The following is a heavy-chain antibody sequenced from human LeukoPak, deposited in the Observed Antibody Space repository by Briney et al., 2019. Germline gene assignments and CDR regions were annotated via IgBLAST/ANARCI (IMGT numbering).Heavy chain of an antibody. CDR3: ARQGPIAAAGMRVAFDI. CDR2: IYYSGST. J-gene: IGHJ3*02. D-gene: IGHD6-13*01. CDR1: GGSISSSSYY. V-gene: IGHV4-39*01. Sequence: SETLSLTCTVSGGSISSSSYYWGWIRQPPGKGLEWIGSIYYSGSTYYNPSLKGRVTISVDTSKNQFSLKLSSVTAADTAVYYCARQGPIAAAGMRVAFDIWCQGTMVTVSS.